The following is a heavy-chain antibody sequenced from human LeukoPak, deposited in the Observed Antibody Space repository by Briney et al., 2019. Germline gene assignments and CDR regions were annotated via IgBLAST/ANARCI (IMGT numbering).Heavy chain of an antibody. V-gene: IGHV4-30-4*01. D-gene: IGHD3-22*01. Sequence: PSETLFLTCTVSGGSISSGDYYWSWIRQPQGKGLEWIAYMYYSGSTYYNPSLKSRVTMSADTSKNQLSLKLSSVTAADTAVYYCARPYYYDSRIDPWGQGILVTVSS. CDR1: GGSISSGDYY. CDR2: MYYSGST. CDR3: ARPYYYDSRIDP. J-gene: IGHJ5*02.